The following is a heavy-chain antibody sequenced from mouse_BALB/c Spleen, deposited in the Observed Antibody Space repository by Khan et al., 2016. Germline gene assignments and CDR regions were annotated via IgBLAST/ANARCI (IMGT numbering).Heavy chain of an antibody. D-gene: IGHD1-1*01. CDR3: ARGVILYAMDY. V-gene: IGHV1-69*01. CDR1: GYTFTDYW. J-gene: IGHJ4*01. CDR2: IDTSDSYT. Sequence: QVQLQQSGAELVMPGASVKMSCKASGYTFTDYWMHWVKQRPGQGLEWIGAIDTSDSYTSYNQKFKGQATLTVDESSSTAYMQLSSLTSEDSAVYYCARGVILYAMDYWGQGTSVTVSS.